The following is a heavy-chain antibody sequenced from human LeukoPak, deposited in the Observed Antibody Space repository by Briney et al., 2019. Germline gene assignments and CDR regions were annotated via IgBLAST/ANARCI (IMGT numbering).Heavy chain of an antibody. V-gene: IGHV3-30-3*01. Sequence: GGSLRLSCAASGFTFSSYAMHWVRQAPGKGLEWVAVISYDGSNKYYADSVKGRFTISRDNSKNTLYLQMNSLRAEDTAVYYCARDEVGATSGYFDYWGQGTLVTVSS. J-gene: IGHJ4*02. CDR1: GFTFSSYA. CDR2: ISYDGSNK. CDR3: ARDEVGATSGYFDY. D-gene: IGHD1-26*01.